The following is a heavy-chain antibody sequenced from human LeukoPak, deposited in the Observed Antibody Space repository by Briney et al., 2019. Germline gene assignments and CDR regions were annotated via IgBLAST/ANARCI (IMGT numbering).Heavy chain of an antibody. Sequence: GGSLRLSCAASGFTFSSYAMHWVRQAPGKGLEWVAVISYDGSNKYYADSVKGRFTISRDNSKNTLYLQMNSLRVEDTAVYYCARSHRGVRGVIPIVDYWGQGTLVTVSS. J-gene: IGHJ4*02. CDR1: GFTFSSYA. CDR2: ISYDGSNK. D-gene: IGHD3-10*01. CDR3: ARSHRGVRGVIPIVDY. V-gene: IGHV3-30-3*01.